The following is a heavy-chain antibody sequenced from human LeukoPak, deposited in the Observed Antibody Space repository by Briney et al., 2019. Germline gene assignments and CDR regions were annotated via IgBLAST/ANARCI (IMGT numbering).Heavy chain of an antibody. CDR3: ARSYYYGSGSPNYFDY. Sequence: SQTLSLTCTVSGGSISSGGYYWSWIRQHPGKGLEWIGYIYYSGSTYYNPSLKSRVTISVDTSKNQFSLKLSSVTAADTAVYYCARSYYYGSGSPNYFDYWGQGTLVTVSS. CDR2: IYYSGST. V-gene: IGHV4-31*03. CDR1: GGSISSGGYY. D-gene: IGHD3-10*01. J-gene: IGHJ4*02.